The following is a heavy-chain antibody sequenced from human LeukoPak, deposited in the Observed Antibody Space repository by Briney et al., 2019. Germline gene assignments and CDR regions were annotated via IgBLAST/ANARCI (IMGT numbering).Heavy chain of an antibody. CDR2: IYWNDDK. Sequence: SGPTLVKPTQTLTLTCTFSGFSLSTSGVGVGWIRQPPVKALEWLALIYWNDDKRYSPSLKSRLTITKDTSKNQVVLTMTNMDPVDTATYYCAHGYLYGSGKYYFDYWGQGTLVTVSS. V-gene: IGHV2-5*01. CDR3: AHGYLYGSGKYYFDY. CDR1: GFSLSTSGVG. J-gene: IGHJ4*02. D-gene: IGHD3-10*01.